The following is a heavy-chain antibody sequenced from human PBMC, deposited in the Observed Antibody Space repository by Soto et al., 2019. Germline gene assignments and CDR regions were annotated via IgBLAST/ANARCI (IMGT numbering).Heavy chain of an antibody. J-gene: IGHJ4*02. Sequence: EVQLAESGGGMVQPGGSLRLSCVASGFTFSSYDMHWVRQAPGKGLEYVSSISSNGGTTYYGNSVKGRFTISGDNSKNTLYLHMGSLRAEDMAVYYCVRRVSGNYDYWGQGTLVTVSS. CDR3: VRRVSGNYDY. D-gene: IGHD1-7*01. V-gene: IGHV3-64*01. CDR2: ISSNGGTT. CDR1: GFTFSSYD.